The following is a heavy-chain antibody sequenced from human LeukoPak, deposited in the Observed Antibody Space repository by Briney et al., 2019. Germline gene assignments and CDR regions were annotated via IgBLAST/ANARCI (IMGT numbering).Heavy chain of an antibody. J-gene: IGHJ4*01. CDR2: IYSGGST. CDR3: ARAPDSSGWHFDY. CDR1: GFTVSSNY. V-gene: IGHV3-66*02. D-gene: IGHD3-22*01. Sequence: RGSLRLSCAASGFTVSSNYMSWVRQAPGKGLEWVSVIYSGGSTYYADSVKGRFTISRDNSKNTLYLQMNSLRAEDTALYYCARAPDSSGWHFDYWGHGTLVSVSS.